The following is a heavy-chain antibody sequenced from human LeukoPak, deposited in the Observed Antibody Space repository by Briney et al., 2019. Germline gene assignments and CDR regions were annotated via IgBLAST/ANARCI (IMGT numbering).Heavy chain of an antibody. V-gene: IGHV4-34*01. J-gene: IGHJ6*02. D-gene: IGHD4-11*01. CDR1: GGSFSGYY. CDR2: INHSGST. CDR3: AGSTVTTGMDV. Sequence: SETLSLTCAVYGGSFSGYYWSWIRQPPGKGLEWIGEINHSGSTNYNPSLKSRVTISVGTSKNQFSLKLSSVTAADTAVYYCAGSTVTTGMDVWGQGTTVTVSS.